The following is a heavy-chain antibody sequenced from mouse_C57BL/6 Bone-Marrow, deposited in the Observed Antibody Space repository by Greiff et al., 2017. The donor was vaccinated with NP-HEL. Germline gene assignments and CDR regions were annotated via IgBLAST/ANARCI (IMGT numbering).Heavy chain of an antibody. CDR2: IDPEDGET. Sequence: VHVKQSGAELVKPGASVKLSCTASGFNIKDYYMHWVKQRTEQGLEWIGRIDPEDGETKYAPKFQGKATITADTSSNTAYLQLSSLTSEDTAVYYCARDPSYYYGSRAFAYWGQGTLVTVSA. CDR1: GFNIKDYY. CDR3: ARDPSYYYGSRAFAY. J-gene: IGHJ3*01. D-gene: IGHD1-1*01. V-gene: IGHV14-2*01.